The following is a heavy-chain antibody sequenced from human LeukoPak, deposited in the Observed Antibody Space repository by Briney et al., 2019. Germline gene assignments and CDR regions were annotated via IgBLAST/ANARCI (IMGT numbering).Heavy chain of an antibody. Sequence: SQTPSLTCAISGDSVSSKSTAWNWIRQSPSRGLEWLGRTYYRSTWYNDYAVSVRGRITVNPDTSKNQFSLHLNSVTPEDTAVYYCARRLTQYDCFDPWGQGILVTVSS. V-gene: IGHV6-1*01. CDR2: TYYRSTWYN. D-gene: IGHD2-2*01. CDR3: ARRLTQYDCFDP. J-gene: IGHJ5*02. CDR1: GDSVSSKSTA.